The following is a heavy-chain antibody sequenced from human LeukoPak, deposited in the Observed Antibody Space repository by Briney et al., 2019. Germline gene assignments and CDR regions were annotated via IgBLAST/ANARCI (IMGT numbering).Heavy chain of an antibody. CDR3: AKDLDSTTSGYYFDY. CDR1: GCTFSSYA. J-gene: IGHJ4*02. V-gene: IGHV3-23*01. Sequence: SGWSLRLSCTASGCTFSSYAMNWVRQAPGKVLELASGIGAGCTFTYYADSVKRLFTISRDNSSNTLYPQMNRLSSDNTAVYYCAKDLDSTTSGYYFDYWGQGTLVTVSS. D-gene: IGHD1-26*01. CDR2: IGAGCTFT.